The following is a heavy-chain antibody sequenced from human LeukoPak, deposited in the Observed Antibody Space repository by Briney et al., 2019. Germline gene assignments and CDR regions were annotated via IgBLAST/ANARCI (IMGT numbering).Heavy chain of an antibody. CDR1: GFTFSSNW. Sequence: GGSLRLPCAASGFTFSSNWIHWVRQAPGKGLLWVSRINSDGSIISYADSVKGRFTISRDNAKNTVYVQMNSLRAEDTAVYYCARGSSGSANRIDYWGQGTLVTVSS. V-gene: IGHV3-74*01. CDR3: ARGSSGSANRIDY. D-gene: IGHD6-19*01. CDR2: INSDGSII. J-gene: IGHJ4*02.